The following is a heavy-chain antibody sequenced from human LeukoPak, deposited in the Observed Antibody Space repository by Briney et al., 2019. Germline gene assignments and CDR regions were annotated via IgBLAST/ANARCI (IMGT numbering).Heavy chain of an antibody. CDR3: ARAGRFGYYYGSGSKGNWFDP. J-gene: IGHJ5*02. CDR2: INHSGST. Sequence: SETLSLTCAVYGGSFSGYYWSWIRQPPGKGLEWIGEINHSGSTNYNPSLKSRVTISVDTSKNQFSLKLSSVTAADTAVYYCARAGRFGYYYGSGSKGNWFDPWGQGILVTVSS. V-gene: IGHV4-34*01. D-gene: IGHD3-10*01. CDR1: GGSFSGYY.